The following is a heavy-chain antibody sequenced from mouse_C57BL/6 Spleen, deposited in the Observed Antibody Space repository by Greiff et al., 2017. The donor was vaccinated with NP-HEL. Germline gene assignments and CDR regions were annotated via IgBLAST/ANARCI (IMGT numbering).Heavy chain of an antibody. CDR1: GYSITSGYD. CDR2: ISYSGST. Sequence: DVMLVESGPGMVKPSQSLSLTCTVTGYSITSGYDWHWIRHFPGNKLEWMGYISYSGSTNYNPSLKSRISITHDTSKNHFFLKLNSVTTEDTATYYCARRGWDGPYFDYWGQGTTLTVSS. J-gene: IGHJ2*01. D-gene: IGHD4-1*01. CDR3: ARRGWDGPYFDY. V-gene: IGHV3-1*01.